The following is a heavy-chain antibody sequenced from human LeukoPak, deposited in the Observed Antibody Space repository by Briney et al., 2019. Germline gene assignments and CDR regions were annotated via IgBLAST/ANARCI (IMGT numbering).Heavy chain of an antibody. J-gene: IGHJ5*02. CDR3: ARESVVVVGATMGNNWFDP. D-gene: IGHD2-15*01. V-gene: IGHV4-59*12. Sequence: SDTLSLTCTVSGGSISSYYWSWIRQPPGKGLEWIGYIYYSGSTYYNPSLKSRVTISVDTSKNQFSLKLSSVTAADTAVYYCARESVVVVGATMGNNWFDPWGQGTLVTVSS. CDR1: GGSISSYY. CDR2: IYYSGST.